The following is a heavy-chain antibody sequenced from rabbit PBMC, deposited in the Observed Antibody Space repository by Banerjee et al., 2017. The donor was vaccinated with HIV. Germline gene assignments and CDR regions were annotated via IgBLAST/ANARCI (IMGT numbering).Heavy chain of an antibody. CDR1: GFDFSDYYM. D-gene: IGHD4-1*01. Sequence: QEQLKETGGGLVQPGGSLTLSCKASGFDFSDYYMTWVRQAPGKGLEWIGIIYTNKGRTDYASWVNGRFSISKTSSTTVTLQMTSLTAADTATYFCARDLAGVIGWNFNLWGQGTLVTVS. J-gene: IGHJ4*01. V-gene: IGHV1S45*01. CDR2: IYTNKGRT. CDR3: ARDLAGVIGWNFNL.